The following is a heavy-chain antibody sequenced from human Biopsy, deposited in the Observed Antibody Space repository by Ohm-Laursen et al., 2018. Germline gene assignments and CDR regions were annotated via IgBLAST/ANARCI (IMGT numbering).Heavy chain of an antibody. CDR1: DYTFCSYG. Sequence: ASVKVSCKASDYTFCSYGITWVRRAPGQGLEWMGWITADEKNSAPKFQGRVTMTTDMSTSTAYMELRGLKSDDTAVYYCARVFGGAYYSYAFDIWGQGTLVIVSS. CDR3: ARVFGGAYYSYAFDI. D-gene: IGHD1-26*01. V-gene: IGHV1-18*04. J-gene: IGHJ3*02. CDR2: ITADEK.